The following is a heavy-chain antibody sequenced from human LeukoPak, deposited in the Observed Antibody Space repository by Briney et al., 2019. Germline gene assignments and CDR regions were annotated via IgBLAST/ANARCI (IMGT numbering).Heavy chain of an antibody. CDR3: AGPATSGYYSDSFDY. D-gene: IGHD3-22*01. Sequence: GESLKISCKGSGYSFTSYWIGWVRQLPGKGLEWMGIIYPGDSDTRYSPSFQGQVTISADKSISTAYLQWSSLKASDTAMYYCAGPATSGYYSDSFDYWGQGTLVTVSS. CDR1: GYSFTSYW. CDR2: IYPGDSDT. J-gene: IGHJ4*02. V-gene: IGHV5-51*01.